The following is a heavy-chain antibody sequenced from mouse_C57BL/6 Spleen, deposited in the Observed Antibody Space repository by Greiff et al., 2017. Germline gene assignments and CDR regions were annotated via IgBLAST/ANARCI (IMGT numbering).Heavy chain of an antibody. J-gene: IGHJ1*03. V-gene: IGHV1-82*01. CDR3: ARDYYDYAWYFDV. CDR2: IYPGDGDT. Sequence: VKLQESGPELVKPGASVKISCKASGYAFSSSWMNWVKQRPGKGLEWIGRIYPGDGDTNYNGKFKGKATLTADKSSSTAYMQLSSLTSEDSAVYFCARDYYDYAWYFDVWGTGTTVTVSS. CDR1: GYAFSSSW. D-gene: IGHD2-4*01.